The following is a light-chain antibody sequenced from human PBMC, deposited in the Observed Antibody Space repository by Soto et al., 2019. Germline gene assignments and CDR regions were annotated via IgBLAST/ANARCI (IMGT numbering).Light chain of an antibody. V-gene: IGKV3-20*01. CDR2: DTS. J-gene: IGKJ5*01. CDR3: QQYGTSEII. Sequence: EIVLTQSPATLSLSPGEGATLSCRASQTLSNSFIAWYQQKPGQAPRLLIYDTSSRATGVPDRYSASGSGTDFTLTISRLEPEDFAVFFCQQYGTSEIIFGQGTRLEIK. CDR1: QTLSNSF.